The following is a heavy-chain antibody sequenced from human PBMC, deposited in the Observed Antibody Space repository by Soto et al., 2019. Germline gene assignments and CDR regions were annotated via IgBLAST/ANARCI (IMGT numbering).Heavy chain of an antibody. CDR2: ITSSGTTV. J-gene: IGHJ4*02. V-gene: IGHV3-48*02. D-gene: IGHD6-13*01. Sequence: EVHLVESGGGVVQPGGSLRLSCAASGFTFSSYSLNWVRQAPGKGLEWVSYITSSGTTVYYADSVRGRFTISRDNAKNSLYLQMNSLRYDDTAVYYCARGSSNWAYYFDFWGQGTLVTVSS. CDR3: ARGSSNWAYYFDF. CDR1: GFTFSSYS.